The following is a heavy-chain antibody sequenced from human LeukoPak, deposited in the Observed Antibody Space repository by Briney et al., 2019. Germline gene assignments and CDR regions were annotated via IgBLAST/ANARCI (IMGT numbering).Heavy chain of an antibody. CDR3: ARNLGGDDYYFYGMDV. V-gene: IGHV4-4*07. CDR2: IYTTGGT. Sequence: SETLSLPCTVSGGSMSGYYWNWIRQPAGKGLEWIARIYTTGGTNSYPSLKSRLIMSVDTSTNQFSLKMRFVTAADTAVYYCARNLGGDDYYFYGMDVWGQGTTVTVSS. D-gene: IGHD2-21*02. CDR1: GGSMSGYY. J-gene: IGHJ6*02.